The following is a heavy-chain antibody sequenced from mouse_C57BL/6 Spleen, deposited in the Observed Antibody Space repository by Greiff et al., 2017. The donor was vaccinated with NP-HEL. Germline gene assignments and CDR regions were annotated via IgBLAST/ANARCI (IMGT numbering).Heavy chain of an antibody. CDR1: GYTFTSYW. D-gene: IGHD2-4*01. Sequence: VQLKQSGTVLARPGASVKMSCKTSGYTFTSYWMHWVKQRPGQGLEWIGAIYPGNSDTSYNQKFKGKAKLTAVTSASTAYMELSSLTNEDSAVYYCTREDYDGGYYYAMDYWGQGTSVTVSS. CDR2: IYPGNSDT. V-gene: IGHV1-5*01. CDR3: TREDYDGGYYYAMDY. J-gene: IGHJ4*01.